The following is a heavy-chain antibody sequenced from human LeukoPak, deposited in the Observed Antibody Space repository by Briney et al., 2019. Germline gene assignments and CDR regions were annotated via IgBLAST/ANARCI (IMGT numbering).Heavy chain of an antibody. CDR1: GFTFSRYG. CDR2: IRDDGSTR. J-gene: IGHJ6*02. Sequence: PGGSLRLSCAASGFTFSRYGLHWVRQAPGKGLEWVAFIRDDGSTRYYADSVKGRFTVSRDNPKNTLYLQMDSLRTEDTAVYYCARARGYGSGSYYGMDVWGQGTTVTVSS. D-gene: IGHD3-10*01. CDR3: ARARGYGSGSYYGMDV. V-gene: IGHV3-30*02.